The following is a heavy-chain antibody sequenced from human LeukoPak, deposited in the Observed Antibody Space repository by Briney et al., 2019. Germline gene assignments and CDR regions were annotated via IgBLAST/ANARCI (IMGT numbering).Heavy chain of an antibody. Sequence: PGGSLRLSCAASGFTFSSYEMNWVRQAPGKGLEWVSYISSSGSTIYYADSVKGRFTISRDNAKNTLYLQMSSLRAEDTAVYYCVLDLWGPFDYWGQGTLVTVSS. J-gene: IGHJ4*02. V-gene: IGHV3-48*03. CDR1: GFTFSSYE. CDR3: VLDLWGPFDY. CDR2: ISSSGSTI. D-gene: IGHD3-3*01.